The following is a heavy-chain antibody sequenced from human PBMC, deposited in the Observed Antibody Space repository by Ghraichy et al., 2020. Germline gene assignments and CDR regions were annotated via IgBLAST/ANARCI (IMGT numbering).Heavy chain of an antibody. J-gene: IGHJ4*02. CDR2: IYYSGST. V-gene: IGHV4-39*01. Sequence: GSLRLSCTVSGGSISSSTYYWGWIRQPPGKGLEWIGSIYYSGSTYYNPSLKSRVTISVDTSKNQFSLNLSSVTAADTAVYYCARLIRPGSYRYTGLYYFDYWGQGTLVTVSS. CDR3: ARLIRPGSYRYTGLYYFDY. D-gene: IGHD3-16*02. CDR1: GGSISSSTYY.